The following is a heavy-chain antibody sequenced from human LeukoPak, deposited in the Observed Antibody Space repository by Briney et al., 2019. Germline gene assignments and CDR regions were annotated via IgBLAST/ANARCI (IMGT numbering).Heavy chain of an antibody. J-gene: IGHJ6*03. D-gene: IGHD6-19*01. Sequence: GASAKVSCKASGYTFTGYYMHWVRQAPGQGLEWMGWTNPNSGGTNYAQKFQGRVTMTRDTSISTAYMELSRLRSDDTAVYYCARDRIAVAGPYYYYYYMDVWGKGTTVTISS. CDR2: TNPNSGGT. CDR1: GYTFTGYY. CDR3: ARDRIAVAGPYYYYYYMDV. V-gene: IGHV1-2*02.